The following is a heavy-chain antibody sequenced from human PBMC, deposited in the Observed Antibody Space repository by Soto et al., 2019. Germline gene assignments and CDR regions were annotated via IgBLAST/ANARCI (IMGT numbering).Heavy chain of an antibody. CDR2: IYYSGST. CDR1: GGCISSYY. D-gene: IGHD4-4*01. CDR3: AREDYMDAFDI. Sequence: SETLSLTCTVSGGCISSYYWSWIRQPPGKGLEWIGYIYYSGSTNYNPSLKSRVTISVDTSKNQFSLKLSSVTAADTAVYYCAREDYMDAFDIWGQGTMVTVSS. V-gene: IGHV4-59*01. J-gene: IGHJ3*02.